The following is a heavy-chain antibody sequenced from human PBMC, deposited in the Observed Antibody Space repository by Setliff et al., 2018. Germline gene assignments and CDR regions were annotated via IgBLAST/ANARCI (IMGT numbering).Heavy chain of an antibody. CDR1: GFTFSSSA. CDR2: ISSTITST. CDR3: AKHGAYNDFLTGYNFYYGMDV. V-gene: IGHV3-23*01. J-gene: IGHJ6*02. Sequence: GSLRLSCAASGFTFSSSAMAWVRQAPGKGLEWVSAISSTITSTYYADSVKGRFTISRDNSKNTLYLQMNSLRAEDTAVYYCAKHGAYNDFLTGYNFYYGMDVWGQGTTVTVSS. D-gene: IGHD3-9*01.